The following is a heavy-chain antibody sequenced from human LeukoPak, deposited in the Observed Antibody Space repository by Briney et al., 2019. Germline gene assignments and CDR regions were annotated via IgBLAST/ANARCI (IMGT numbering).Heavy chain of an antibody. V-gene: IGHV4-39*01. Sequence: PSESLSPTCSVSGGSIISSDYYSGWIRQPPGNWLEWIGAIYYTGSTYYNPSLKGRVTISGDTSKNQFSLKLNSVTAADTAVYYCARQNKPARQKFDNWGQGTLVTVSS. D-gene: IGHD2-2*01. CDR1: GGSIISSDYY. CDR3: ARQNKPARQKFDN. J-gene: IGHJ4*02. CDR2: IYYTGST.